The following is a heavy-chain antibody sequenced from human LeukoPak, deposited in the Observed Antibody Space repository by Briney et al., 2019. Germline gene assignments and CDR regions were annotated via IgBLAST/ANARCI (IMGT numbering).Heavy chain of an antibody. Sequence: ASVKLSCTASGSTFTGYYMNWVRQSPGQGLEGRGWINPNSGGTNYAQQFQGRVTMTRDTSISTTYMELSRLRSDDTAVYYCARGYSNGGHPLQYAFDIWGQGTMVTVSS. CDR3: ARGYSNGGHPLQYAFDI. J-gene: IGHJ3*02. D-gene: IGHD6-19*01. CDR1: GSTFTGYY. CDR2: INPNSGGT. V-gene: IGHV1-2*02.